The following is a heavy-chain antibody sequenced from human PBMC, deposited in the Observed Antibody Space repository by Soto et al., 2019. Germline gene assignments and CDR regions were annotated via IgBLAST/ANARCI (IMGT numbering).Heavy chain of an antibody. V-gene: IGHV5-51*01. CDR1: GYSFSNHW. Sequence: GESLKISCKGFGYSFSNHWIGWVRQMPGKGLEWMGIIDLSNSGTRYSPSFQGQVAISADKSISTVYLQWSSLKASDTAMYYCARRTSTSGWRHYFDYWGQGTLVTVSS. J-gene: IGHJ4*02. D-gene: IGHD6-19*01. CDR3: ARRTSTSGWRHYFDY. CDR2: IDLSNSGT.